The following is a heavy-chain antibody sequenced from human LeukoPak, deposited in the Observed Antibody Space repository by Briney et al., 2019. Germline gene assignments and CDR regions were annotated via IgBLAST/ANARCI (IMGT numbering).Heavy chain of an antibody. CDR1: GGSISSYY. J-gene: IGHJ4*02. V-gene: IGHV4-4*09. D-gene: IGHD1-26*01. Sequence: SETLSLTCTVSGGSISSYYWSWIRQPPGKGLEWIGYIYTSGSTNYNPSVKSRVTISVDTSKNQFSLKLSSVTAADTAVYYCARGRELLVVWGQGTLVTVSS. CDR3: ARGRELLVV. CDR2: IYTSGST.